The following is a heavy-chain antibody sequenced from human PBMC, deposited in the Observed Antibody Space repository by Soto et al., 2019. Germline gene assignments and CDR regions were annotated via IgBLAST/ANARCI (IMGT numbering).Heavy chain of an antibody. J-gene: IGHJ6*02. Sequence: ASVKVSCKTSGYTFTSYGLSWVRQAPGQGLEGMGWINGYTGNTNYAQKFQGRVTMTTDTSTNTAYLDLWTLISDDTAVYYCARSWVTGKGGMDVWGQGTTVTVSS. V-gene: IGHV1-18*01. CDR3: ARSWVTGKGGMDV. CDR1: GYTFTSYG. D-gene: IGHD3-16*01. CDR2: INGYTGNT.